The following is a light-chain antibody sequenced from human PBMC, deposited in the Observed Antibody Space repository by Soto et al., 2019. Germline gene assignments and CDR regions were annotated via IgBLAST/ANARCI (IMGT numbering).Light chain of an antibody. J-gene: IGKJ3*01. CDR3: QKYNSAPLT. CDR1: QGISSY. CDR2: AAS. V-gene: IGKV1-27*01. Sequence: DIQMTQSPSSPSASVGDRVTITCRASQGISSYLAWYQQKPGKVPKLLIYAASTLQSGVPSRFSGSGSGTDFTLTISSLQPEDVATYYCQKYNSAPLTFGPGTKVDIK.